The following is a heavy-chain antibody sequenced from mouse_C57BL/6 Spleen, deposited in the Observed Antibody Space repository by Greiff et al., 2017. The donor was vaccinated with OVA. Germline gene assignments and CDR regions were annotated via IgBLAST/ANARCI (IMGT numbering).Heavy chain of an antibody. Sequence: QVQLQQPGAELVRPGSSVKLSCKASGYTFTSYWMHWVKQRPIQGLEWIGNIDPSDSETHYNQKFKDKATLTVDKSSSTAYMQLSSLTSEDSAVYYCARGGSSYSDFDYWGQGTTLTVSS. CDR1: GYTFTSYW. CDR2: IDPSDSET. D-gene: IGHD1-1*01. CDR3: ARGGSSYSDFDY. V-gene: IGHV1-52*01. J-gene: IGHJ2*01.